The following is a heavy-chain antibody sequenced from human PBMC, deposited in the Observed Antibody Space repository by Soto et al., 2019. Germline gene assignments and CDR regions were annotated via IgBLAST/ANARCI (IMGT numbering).Heavy chain of an antibody. D-gene: IGHD3-9*01. CDR3: ARSRGGTLRYFDWLVDY. V-gene: IGHV4-61*08. Sequence: PSETLSLTCAVSGDSVSSSAYYWSWIRQPPGKGLEWIAYIYSSGSTNYNPSLKSRVTISVDTSKNQFSLKLSSVTAADTAVYYCARSRGGTLRYFDWLVDYWGQGTLVTVS. J-gene: IGHJ4*02. CDR2: IYSSGST. CDR1: GDSVSSSAYY.